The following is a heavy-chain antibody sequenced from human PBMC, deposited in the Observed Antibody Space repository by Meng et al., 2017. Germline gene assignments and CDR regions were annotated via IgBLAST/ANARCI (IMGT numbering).Heavy chain of an antibody. CDR2: FSHDGHT. D-gene: IGHD4/OR15-4a*01. Sequence: GSLRLSCAVSGYSISSGYYWDWIRQPPGKGLEWIGGFSHDGHTYYNPSLSSRLTISVDTSKNQFSLRLNSVTATDTAVYFCARALPSGAGANSGGLDYWGQGTLVTVSS. CDR1: GYSISSGYY. V-gene: IGHV4-38-2*01. CDR3: ARALPSGAGANSGGLDY. J-gene: IGHJ4*02.